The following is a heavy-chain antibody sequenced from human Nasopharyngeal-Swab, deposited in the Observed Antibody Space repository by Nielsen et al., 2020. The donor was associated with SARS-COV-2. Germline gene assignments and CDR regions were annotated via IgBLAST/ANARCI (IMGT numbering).Heavy chain of an antibody. CDR2: IYPGDSDT. J-gene: IGHJ6*02. CDR1: GYSFTNYW. D-gene: IGHD3-10*01. CDR3: AIYGSMNYYRDYYQCTLDV. Sequence: GESLKISCKGSGYSFTNYWIGWVCQMPGKGLEWMGIIYPGDSDTRYNPSFQSQVTISVDKSISTAYLQWSSLKASDTAIYYCAIYGSMNYYRDYYQCTLDVWGQGTTVTVSS. V-gene: IGHV5-51*01.